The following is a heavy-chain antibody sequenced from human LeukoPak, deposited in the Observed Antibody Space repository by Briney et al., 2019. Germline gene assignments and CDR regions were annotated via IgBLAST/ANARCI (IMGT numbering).Heavy chain of an antibody. CDR2: IKQDGSEK. Sequence: PGGSLRLSCAASGFTFSGYWMSWVRQAPGKGLEWVANIKQDGSEKYYVDSVKGRFTISRDNAKNSLYLQMNSLRAEDTAVYYCAREGGYSSSSDYWGQGTLVTVSS. V-gene: IGHV3-7*01. CDR1: GFTFSGYW. D-gene: IGHD6-6*01. CDR3: AREGGYSSSSDY. J-gene: IGHJ4*02.